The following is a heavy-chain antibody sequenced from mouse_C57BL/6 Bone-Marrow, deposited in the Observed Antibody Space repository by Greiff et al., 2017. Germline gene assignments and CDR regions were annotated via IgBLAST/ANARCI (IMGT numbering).Heavy chain of an antibody. J-gene: IGHJ2*01. CDR1: GFNIKDDY. D-gene: IGHD1-1*01. Sequence: VQLQQSGAELVRPGASVKLSCTASGFNIKDDYMPWVQQRPDQGLEWIGWIDPETGDTEYASKFPGQATITADTSSNTAYLQLSSLTSEDTAVEDSTTMTTVGAYDFDYGGQGTTITVSS. CDR2: IDPETGDT. CDR3: TTMTTVGAYDFDY. V-gene: IGHV14-4*01.